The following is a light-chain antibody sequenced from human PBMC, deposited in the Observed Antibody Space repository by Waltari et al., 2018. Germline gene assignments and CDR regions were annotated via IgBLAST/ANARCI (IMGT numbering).Light chain of an antibody. CDR3: QQYYSTPQT. CDR1: QTILYTSNNKNY. CDR2: WAS. V-gene: IGKV4-1*01. J-gene: IGKJ1*01. Sequence: DIVMTQSPASLAVSLGERATIHCKSSQTILYTSNNKNYLAWYQHKPGQPPKLLIYWASTREYGVPDRFSGSGSGTDFTLTISSLQAEDVALYYCQQYYSTPQTFGQGTKVEIK.